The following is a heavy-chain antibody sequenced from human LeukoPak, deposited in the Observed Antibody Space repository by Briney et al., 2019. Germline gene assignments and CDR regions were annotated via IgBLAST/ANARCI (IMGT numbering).Heavy chain of an antibody. CDR3: AKDPSRLHWLTHRGYNGYWPPVYFDY. D-gene: IGHD5-12*01. CDR1: GFTFSSYG. J-gene: IGHJ4*02. Sequence: GGSLRLSCAASGFTFSSYGMHWVRQAPGKGLEWVAFIRYDGSNKYYADSVKGRFTISRDNSKNTLYLQMNSLRAEDTAVYYCAKDPSRLHWLTHRGYNGYWPPVYFDYWGQGTLVTVSS. CDR2: IRYDGSNK. V-gene: IGHV3-30*02.